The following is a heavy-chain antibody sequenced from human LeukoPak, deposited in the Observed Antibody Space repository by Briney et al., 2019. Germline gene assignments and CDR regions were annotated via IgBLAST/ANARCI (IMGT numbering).Heavy chain of an antibody. V-gene: IGHV3-23*01. CDR3: AKGTSSSSSSYYCYYGMDV. J-gene: IGHJ6*02. Sequence: PGGSLRLSCAASGFTFSSYAMSWVRQAPGKGLEWVSAISGSGGSTYYADSVKGRFTISRDNSKNTLYLQMNSLRAEDTAVYYCAKGTSSSSSSYYCYYGMDVWGQGTTVTVSS. D-gene: IGHD6-6*01. CDR2: ISGSGGST. CDR1: GFTFSSYA.